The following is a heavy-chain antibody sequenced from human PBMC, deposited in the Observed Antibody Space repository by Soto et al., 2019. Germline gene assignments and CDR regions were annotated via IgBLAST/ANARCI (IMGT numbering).Heavy chain of an antibody. Sequence: VQLVESGGGLVKPGGSLRLSCAASGFTFSSYSMNWVRQAPGKGLEWVSSISSSSSYIYYADSVKGRFTISRDNAKNSLYLQMNSLRAEDTAVYYCARVVDTAMGPDYWGQGTLVTVSS. V-gene: IGHV3-21*01. D-gene: IGHD5-18*01. CDR3: ARVVDTAMGPDY. CDR2: ISSSSSYI. J-gene: IGHJ4*02. CDR1: GFTFSSYS.